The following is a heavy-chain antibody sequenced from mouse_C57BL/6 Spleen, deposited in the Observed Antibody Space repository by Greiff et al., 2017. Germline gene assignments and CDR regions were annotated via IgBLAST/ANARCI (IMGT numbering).Heavy chain of an antibody. J-gene: IGHJ2*01. CDR1: GYAFTNYL. CDR2: INPGSGGT. CDR3: ARREFDY. Sequence: QVQLQQSGAELVRPGTSVKVSCKASGYAFTNYLIEWVKQRPGQGLEWIGVINPGSGGTNYNETFKGKATLTADKSSSTAYMQLSSLTSEDSAVYFCARREFDYWGQGTTLTVSS. V-gene: IGHV1-54*01.